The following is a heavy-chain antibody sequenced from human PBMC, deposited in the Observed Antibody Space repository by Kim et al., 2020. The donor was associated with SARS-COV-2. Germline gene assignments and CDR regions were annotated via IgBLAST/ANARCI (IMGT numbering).Heavy chain of an antibody. Sequence: SETLSLTCTVSGGSISSYYWSWIRQPPGKGLEWIGYIYYSGSTNYNPSLKSRVTISVDTSKNQFSLKLSSVTAADTAVYYCARLDYYYGMDVWGQGTTVT. CDR1: GGSISSYY. CDR2: IYYSGST. J-gene: IGHJ6*02. V-gene: IGHV4-59*08. CDR3: ARLDYYYGMDV.